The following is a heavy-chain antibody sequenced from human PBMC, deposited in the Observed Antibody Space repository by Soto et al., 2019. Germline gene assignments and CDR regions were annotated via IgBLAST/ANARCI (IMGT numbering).Heavy chain of an antibody. CDR1: GIPFRNYD. D-gene: IGHD3-3*01. Sequence: GGSLRLSCAASGIPFRNYDMHLVRQSPGKGLEWVAIISHDGSNKYYADSVKGRFTISRDNSKDTLYLQMNSLRAEDTAVYYCAKGAPAILESLVFTLDFWGQGGXVTVSS. CDR2: ISHDGSNK. J-gene: IGHJ4*02. V-gene: IGHV3-30*18. CDR3: AKGAPAILESLVFTLDF.